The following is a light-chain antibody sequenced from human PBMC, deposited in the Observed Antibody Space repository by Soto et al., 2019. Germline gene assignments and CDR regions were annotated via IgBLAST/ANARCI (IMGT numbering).Light chain of an antibody. CDR2: DVS. CDR3: QQYSTHST. CDR1: QGITSY. J-gene: IGKJ2*01. V-gene: IGKV1-9*01. Sequence: IQVTQSPSSLSASVGDRVTITCRASQGITSYLAWYQQKPGTAPKLLIYDVSNLQSGVPSRFSGSASGTEFTLTIGSLQPDDYAIYYCQQYSTHSTFGQGTKLEI.